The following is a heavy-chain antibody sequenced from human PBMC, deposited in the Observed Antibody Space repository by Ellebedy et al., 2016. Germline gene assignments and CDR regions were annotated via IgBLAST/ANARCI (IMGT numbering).Heavy chain of an antibody. CDR2: IYSNGGT. CDR3: ARSPSPSIWPFDY. CDR1: GGSIINYY. J-gene: IGHJ4*02. D-gene: IGHD6-6*01. V-gene: IGHV4-59*08. Sequence: GSLRLSCTVSGGSIINYYWTWIRQPPGKGLDWIGYIYSNGGTNYNPSLKSRVTISLDTSRNQVSLNLSSVTAADTAVYYCARSPSPSIWPFDYWGQGTLVTVSS.